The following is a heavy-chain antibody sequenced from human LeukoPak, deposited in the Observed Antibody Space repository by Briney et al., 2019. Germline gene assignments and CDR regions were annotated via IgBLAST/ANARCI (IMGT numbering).Heavy chain of an antibody. CDR2: IYYSGST. Sequence: PSETLSLTCTVSGGSISSYYWSWIRQPPGKGLEWVGYIYYSGSTNYNPSLKSRVTISVDTSKNQFSLKLSSVTAADTAVYYCARDHRGGYCSGGSCPITSGMDVWGQGTTVTVSS. D-gene: IGHD2-15*01. CDR3: ARDHRGGYCSGGSCPITSGMDV. V-gene: IGHV4-59*01. J-gene: IGHJ6*02. CDR1: GGSISSYY.